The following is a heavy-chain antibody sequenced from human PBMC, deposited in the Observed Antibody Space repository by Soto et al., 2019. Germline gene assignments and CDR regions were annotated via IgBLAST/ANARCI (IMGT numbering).Heavy chain of an antibody. V-gene: IGHV1-18*04. CDR3: ASVSLTLVQLPPQEWFDP. J-gene: IGHJ5*02. CDR1: GYTFTSYG. CDR2: ISAYNGNT. Sequence: QVQLVQSGAEVKKPGASVKVSCKASGYTFTSYGISWVRQAPGQGLEWMGWISAYNGNTNYAQKLQGRVTMTTDTSTSTAYMELRSLRSDDTAVYSCASVSLTLVQLPPQEWFDPWGPGTLVTVSS. D-gene: IGHD2-2*01.